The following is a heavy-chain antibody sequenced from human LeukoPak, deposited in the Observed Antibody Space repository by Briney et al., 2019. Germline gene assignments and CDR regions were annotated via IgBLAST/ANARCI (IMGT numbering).Heavy chain of an antibody. CDR3: AREGYCSGGSCYPDAFDI. CDR2: ISAYNGNT. Sequence: VASVKVSCKASGCTFTSYGISWVRQAPGQGLEWMGWISAYNGNTNYAQKLQGRVTMTTDTSTSTAYMELRSLGSDDTAVYYCAREGYCSGGSCYPDAFDIWGQGTMVTVSS. CDR1: GCTFTSYG. J-gene: IGHJ3*02. D-gene: IGHD2-15*01. V-gene: IGHV1-18*01.